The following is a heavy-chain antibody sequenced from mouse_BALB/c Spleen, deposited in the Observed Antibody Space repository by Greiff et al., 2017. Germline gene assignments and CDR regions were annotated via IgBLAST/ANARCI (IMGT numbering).Heavy chain of an antibody. J-gene: IGHJ4*01. CDR1: GYTFTSYV. CDR2: INPYNDGT. Sequence: EVQLQESGPELVKPGASVKMSCKASGYTFTSYVMHWVKQKPGQGLEWIGYINPYNDGTKYNEKFKGKATLTSDKSSSTAYMELSSLTSEDSAVYYCAIFYYGNYVNAMDYWGQGTSVTVSS. CDR3: AIFYYGNYVNAMDY. V-gene: IGHV1-14*01. D-gene: IGHD2-1*01.